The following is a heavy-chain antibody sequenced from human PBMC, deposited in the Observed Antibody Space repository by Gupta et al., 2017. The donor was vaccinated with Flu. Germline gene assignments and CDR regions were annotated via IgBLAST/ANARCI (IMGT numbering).Heavy chain of an antibody. CDR1: GGSISSGGYY. CDR2: IYYSGST. CDR3: AARGYGDYAGRSVVPTPRFDY. V-gene: IGHV4-31*03. J-gene: IGHJ4*02. D-gene: IGHD4-17*01. Sequence: QVQLQESGPGLVKPSQTLSLTCTVSGGSISSGGYYWSWIRQHPGKGLEWIGYIYYSGSTYYNPSLKSRVTIAVDTSKNQFSLKLSSVTAADTAVYYCAARGYGDYAGRSVVPTPRFDYWGQGTLVTVSS.